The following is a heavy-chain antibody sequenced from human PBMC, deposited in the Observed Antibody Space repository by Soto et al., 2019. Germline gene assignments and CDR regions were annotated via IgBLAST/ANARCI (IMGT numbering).Heavy chain of an antibody. CDR1: GDSVSSKNAA. CDR2: TYYRSKWHS. Sequence: PSQTLSLTCAISGDSVSSKNAAWHWIRQSPSRGPEWLGRTYYRSKWHSGYAVSVRSRITISPDTSKNRFSLQLNSVTPDDTAVYYCARSGPGGYIDYCGRGTLVTVYS. J-gene: IGHJ4*02. V-gene: IGHV6-1*01. D-gene: IGHD3-22*01. CDR3: ARSGPGGYIDY.